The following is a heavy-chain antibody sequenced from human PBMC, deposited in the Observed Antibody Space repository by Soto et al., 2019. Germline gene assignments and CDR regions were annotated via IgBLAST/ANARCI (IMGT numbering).Heavy chain of an antibody. CDR2: IYYSGST. CDR3: ARWCQTHYYSMDV. J-gene: IGHJ6*02. D-gene: IGHD2-15*01. V-gene: IGHV4-61*01. Sequence: QVQLQESGPGLVKPSETLSLTCTVSGGSVSSGSYYWSWIRQPPGKGLEWIGYIYYSGSTNYNPSLKSRVTISVDTSKNQFSLKLSSVTAADTAVYYCARWCQTHYYSMDVWGQGTTVTVSS. CDR1: GGSVSSGSYY.